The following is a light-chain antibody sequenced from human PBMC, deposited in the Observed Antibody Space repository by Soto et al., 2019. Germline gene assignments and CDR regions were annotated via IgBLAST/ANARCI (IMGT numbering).Light chain of an antibody. CDR2: GNS. CDR3: QSYDSSLSGSVV. J-gene: IGLJ2*01. V-gene: IGLV1-40*01. CDR1: SSNIGAGYD. Sequence: QSVLTQPPSVYGAPEQRVTISCSGSSSNIGAGYDVHWYQQLPGTAPKLLIYGNSNRPSGVPDRFSGSKSGTSASLAITGLQAEDEADYYCQSYDSSLSGSVVFGGGTKLTVL.